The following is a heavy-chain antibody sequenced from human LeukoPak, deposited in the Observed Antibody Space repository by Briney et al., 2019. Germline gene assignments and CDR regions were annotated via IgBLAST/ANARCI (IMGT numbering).Heavy chain of an antibody. V-gene: IGHV5-51*01. CDR2: IYPADSDT. J-gene: IGHJ4*02. CDR3: ASAQYSSGSVYYFDY. Sequence: GESLKISCKGSGYSFSTYWIGWVRQMPGKGLEWMGIIYPADSDTRYSPSFQGQVTISADRSISTAYLQWDTLRASDTAMYYCASAQYSSGSVYYFDYWGQGTLVTVSS. D-gene: IGHD6-19*01. CDR1: GYSFSTYW.